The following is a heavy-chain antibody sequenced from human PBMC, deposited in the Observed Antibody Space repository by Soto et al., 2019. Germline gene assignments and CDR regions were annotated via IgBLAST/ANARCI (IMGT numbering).Heavy chain of an antibody. J-gene: IGHJ4*02. CDR2: IYYSGST. V-gene: IGHV4-59*08. CDR1: GGSISTYY. D-gene: IGHD6-13*01. Sequence: SETLSLTCTVSGGSISTYYWSWIRQPPGKGLEWIGNIYYSGSTNYNPSLKSRVTISVDTSKNQFSLKLTSVSAADTAVYYCARRGPIAGKTIFDYWGQGILVTVSS. CDR3: ARRGPIAGKTIFDY.